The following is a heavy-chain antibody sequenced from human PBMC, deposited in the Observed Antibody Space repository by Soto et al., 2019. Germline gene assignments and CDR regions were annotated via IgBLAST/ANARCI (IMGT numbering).Heavy chain of an antibody. CDR2: IIPIFGTA. D-gene: IGHD2-21*01. CDR3: ARDRLGYYAMDV. J-gene: IGHJ6*02. V-gene: IGHV1-69*13. Sequence: SVKVSCKASGGTFSSYAISWVRQAPGQGLEWMGGIIPIFGTANYAQKFQGRVTITADESTSTAYMELSSLRSEDTAVYYCARDRLGYYAMDVWGQGTTVTVSS. CDR1: GGTFSSYA.